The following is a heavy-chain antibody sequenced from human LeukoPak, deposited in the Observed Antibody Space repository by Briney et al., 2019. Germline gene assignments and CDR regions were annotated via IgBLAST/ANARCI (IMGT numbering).Heavy chain of an antibody. J-gene: IGHJ4*02. CDR3: AKGDSYYDLLTCFDL. CDR2: FSASSTIT. D-gene: IGHD3-9*01. V-gene: IGHV3-23*01. CDR1: GFDFSSYG. Sequence: GGSLILSCAASGFDFSSYGMSWVRQSPGKGLEWVSTFSASSTITYYADSVKGRFTISRDNSKNTLYLQMHSLRDEDTAVYYCAKGDSYYDLLTCFDLWGPGTLVTVSS.